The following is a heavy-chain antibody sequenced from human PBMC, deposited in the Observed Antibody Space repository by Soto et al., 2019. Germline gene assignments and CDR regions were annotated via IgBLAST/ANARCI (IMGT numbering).Heavy chain of an antibody. J-gene: IGHJ6*02. CDR2: ISWNSGSI. CDR3: AKDIVGIAVAGPWGYGMEV. D-gene: IGHD6-19*01. CDR1: GFTFDDYA. V-gene: IGHV3-9*01. Sequence: EVQLVESGGGLVQPGRSLRLSCAASGFTFDDYAMHWVRQAPGKGLEGVSGISWNSGSIGYADSVKGRFTISRDNAKNSLYLQMNSLRAEDTALYYCAKDIVGIAVAGPWGYGMEVWGQGTTVTVSS.